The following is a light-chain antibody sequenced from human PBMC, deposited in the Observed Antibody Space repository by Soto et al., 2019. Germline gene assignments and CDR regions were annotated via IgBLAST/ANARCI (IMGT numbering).Light chain of an antibody. CDR3: SSFTTSSTWV. J-gene: IGLJ3*02. V-gene: IGLV2-14*01. Sequence: QSVLTQPASVSGSPGQSITISCTGTSSDVGGYNYVSWYQQYPGKAPKLMIYDVTTRPSGVSSRFSGSKSGNTASLTISGIQAEDEADYYCSSFTTSSTWVFGAGTKLTVL. CDR2: DVT. CDR1: SSDVGGYNY.